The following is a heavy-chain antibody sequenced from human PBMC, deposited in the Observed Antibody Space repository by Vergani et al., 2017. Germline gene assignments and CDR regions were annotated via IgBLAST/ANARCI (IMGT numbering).Heavy chain of an antibody. CDR2: ISSSSSNI. CDR1: GFTFSSYS. J-gene: IGHJ6*03. D-gene: IGHD3-9*01. V-gene: IGHV3-48*01. CDR3: ATASLNGRITIFPNYYYYMDV. Sequence: EVQLVESGGGLVQPGGSLRLSCAASGFTFSSYSMNWVRQAPGKGLEWVSYISSSSSNIYYEDSVKGRFTISRDSSKNSLYLQMTSLRAEDTAVYYCATASLNGRITIFPNYYYYMDVWGKGTTVTVSS.